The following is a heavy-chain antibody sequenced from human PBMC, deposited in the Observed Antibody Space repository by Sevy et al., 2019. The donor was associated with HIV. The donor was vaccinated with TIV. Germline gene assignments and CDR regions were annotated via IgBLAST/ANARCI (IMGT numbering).Heavy chain of an antibody. Sequence: ASVKVSCKASGGTFSSYAISWVRQAPGQGLEWMGGIIPIFGTANYAQKFQGSVTITADESTSTAYMELSSLRSEDTAMYYCARVAPHYYDSSGYYFDYWGQGTLVTVSS. CDR3: ARVAPHYYDSSGYYFDY. J-gene: IGHJ4*02. V-gene: IGHV1-69*13. D-gene: IGHD3-22*01. CDR1: GGTFSSYA. CDR2: IIPIFGTA.